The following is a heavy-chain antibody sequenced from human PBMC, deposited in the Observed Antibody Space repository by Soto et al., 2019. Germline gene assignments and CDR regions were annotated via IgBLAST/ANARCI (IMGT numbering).Heavy chain of an antibody. CDR2: IYYSGST. CDR1: GGSISSSSYY. J-gene: IGHJ4*02. V-gene: IGHV4-39*01. Sequence: QLQLQESGPGLVKPSETLSLTCTVSGGSISSSSYYWGWLRQPPGKGLEWIGSIYYSGSTYYNPSLKSRVTISVDTSKNQFSLKLSSVTAADTAVYYCARRGHWINGAFDYWGQGTLVTVSS. CDR3: ARRGHWINGAFDY. D-gene: IGHD1-1*01.